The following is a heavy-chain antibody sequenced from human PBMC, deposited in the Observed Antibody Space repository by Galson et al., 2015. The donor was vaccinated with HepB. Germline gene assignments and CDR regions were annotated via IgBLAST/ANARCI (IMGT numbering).Heavy chain of an antibody. D-gene: IGHD2-21*01. V-gene: IGHV3-33*08. CDR3: ARRLSGDFSFDQ. J-gene: IGHJ4*01. CDR1: GFTFSRYA. Sequence: SLRLSCAASGFTFSRYAMLWVRQAPGKGLEWVAIIWSDGSLKYYADSVKGRFTISRDNAKNTLYLEMNTLRAEDTALYYCARRLSGDFSFDQWGQGTLVTVSS. CDR2: IWSDGSLK.